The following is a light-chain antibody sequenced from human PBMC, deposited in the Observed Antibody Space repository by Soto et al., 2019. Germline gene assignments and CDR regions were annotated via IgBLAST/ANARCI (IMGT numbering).Light chain of an antibody. Sequence: ESVLTQSPATLSLSPGERATLSCRASQSVSTYLAWYQQKPGQAPRLLIYDASNRATGIPARFNGSGSGTDFTLTISSLEPEDFAVYYCQQLNNCTPMFGPGTKVDIK. CDR1: QSVSTY. V-gene: IGKV3-11*01. J-gene: IGKJ3*01. CDR2: DAS. CDR3: QQLNNCTPM.